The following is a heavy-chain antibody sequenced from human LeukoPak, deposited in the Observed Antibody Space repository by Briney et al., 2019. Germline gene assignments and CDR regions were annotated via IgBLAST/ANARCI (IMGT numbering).Heavy chain of an antibody. V-gene: IGHV4-39*01. CDR1: GGSIRSSSYY. D-gene: IGHD3-16*01. CDR2: IYYTGNT. Sequence: SETLSLTCSVSGGSIRSSSYYWGWIRQTPGKGLEWIGSIYYTGNTYYNPSLKSRVIISVDMSKNQFSLKLSSVTAADTAVYYRARHDHYDYVWGSPPSYFDYWGQGTLVTVSS. J-gene: IGHJ4*02. CDR3: ARHDHYDYVWGSPPSYFDY.